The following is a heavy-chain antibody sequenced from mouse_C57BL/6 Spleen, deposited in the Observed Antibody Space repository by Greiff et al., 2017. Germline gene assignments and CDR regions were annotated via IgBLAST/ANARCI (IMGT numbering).Heavy chain of an antibody. D-gene: IGHD2-3*01. J-gene: IGHJ4*01. CDR2: SRNKANDYTT. V-gene: IGHV7-1*01. Sequence: EVKVVESGGGLVQSGRSLRLSCATSGFTFSDFYMEWVRQAPGKGLEWIAASRNKANDYTTEYSASVKGRFIVSRDTSQSILYLQMNALRAEDTAIYYCARDAGYDPYAMDYWGQGTSVTVSS. CDR3: ARDAGYDPYAMDY. CDR1: GFTFSDFY.